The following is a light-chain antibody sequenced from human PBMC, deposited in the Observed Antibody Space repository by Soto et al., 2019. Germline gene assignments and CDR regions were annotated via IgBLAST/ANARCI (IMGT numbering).Light chain of an antibody. CDR2: GAS. CDR1: QSVNSH. Sequence: EIVMTQSPVTLSVSPGDRATLSCRASQSVNSHLAWYQQKPGQAPRLLIYGASTRATAVPARFSGSGSGTEFTLTISGVQSEDFAVYYCQPYYNWPLTFGGGTKVEIK. V-gene: IGKV3-15*01. J-gene: IGKJ4*02. CDR3: QPYYNWPLT.